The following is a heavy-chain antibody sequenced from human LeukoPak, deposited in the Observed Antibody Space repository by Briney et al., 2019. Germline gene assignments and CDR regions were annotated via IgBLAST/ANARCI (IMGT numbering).Heavy chain of an antibody. V-gene: IGHV4-34*01. D-gene: IGHD6-13*01. J-gene: IGHJ4*02. CDR3: ARHEGSSSWYGYFDY. CDR1: GGSFSGYY. CDR2: INHSGST. Sequence: SETLSLTCAVYGGSFSGYYWSWIRQPPGKGLEWIGEINHSGSTNYNPSLKSRVTISVDTSKNQFSLKLSSVTAADTAVYYCARHEGSSSWYGYFDYWGQGTLVTVSS.